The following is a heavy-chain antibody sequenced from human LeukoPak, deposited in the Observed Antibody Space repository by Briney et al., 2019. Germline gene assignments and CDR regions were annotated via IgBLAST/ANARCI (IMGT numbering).Heavy chain of an antibody. D-gene: IGHD1-26*01. J-gene: IGHJ4*02. V-gene: IGHV1-18*01. Sequence: GASVKVSCKASGYTFTSYGISWVRQAPGQGLEWMGWISAYNGNTNYAQKLQGRVTMTTDTSTSTAYMELRSLRSDDTAVYYCARALPSIVGATTSDYWGQGTLVTVSS. CDR2: ISAYNGNT. CDR3: ARALPSIVGATTSDY. CDR1: GYTFTSYG.